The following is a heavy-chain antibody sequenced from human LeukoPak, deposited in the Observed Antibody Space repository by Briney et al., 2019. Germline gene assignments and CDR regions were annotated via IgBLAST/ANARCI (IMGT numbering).Heavy chain of an antibody. CDR3: ARAPGGVGVTGHFDY. J-gene: IGHJ4*02. Sequence: SETLSLTCTVSAYSISSAYYWGWIRQPPGKGLEWIGSIPHSGTTYHNPSLKSRVIISVDKSKNQFSLKLSSVSAADTAVYYCARAPGGVGVTGHFDYWGQGTLVTVSS. D-gene: IGHD1-26*01. CDR2: IPHSGTT. V-gene: IGHV4-38-2*02. CDR1: AYSISSAYY.